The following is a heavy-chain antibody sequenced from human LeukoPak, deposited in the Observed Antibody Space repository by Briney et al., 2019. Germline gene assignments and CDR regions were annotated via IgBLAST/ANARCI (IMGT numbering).Heavy chain of an antibody. CDR2: IRYDGSNK. CDR3: ARADSYDYVWGSYIGLFDY. Sequence: GGPLRLSCAASGFTFSSYGMHWVRQAPGKGLEWVAFIRYDGSNKYYADSVKGRFTISRDNSKNTLYLQMNSLRAEDTAVYYCARADSYDYVWGSYIGLFDYWGQGTLVTVSS. D-gene: IGHD3-16*01. V-gene: IGHV3-30*02. J-gene: IGHJ4*02. CDR1: GFTFSSYG.